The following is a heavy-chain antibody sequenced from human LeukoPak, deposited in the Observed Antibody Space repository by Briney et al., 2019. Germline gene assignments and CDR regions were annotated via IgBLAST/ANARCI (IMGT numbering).Heavy chain of an antibody. CDR1: GFTFSTYA. D-gene: IGHD3-16*02. V-gene: IGHV3-33*01. CDR2: IWYDGSEQ. Sequence: GRSLRLSCAASGFTFSTYAIHWVRQAPGKGLEWVAVIWYDGSEQYYADSVKGRFIISRDNSKSTSDLQMNSLRAEDTAVYYCAREGDSRWGELSPWGQGTLVTVSA. J-gene: IGHJ1*01. CDR3: AREGDSRWGELSP.